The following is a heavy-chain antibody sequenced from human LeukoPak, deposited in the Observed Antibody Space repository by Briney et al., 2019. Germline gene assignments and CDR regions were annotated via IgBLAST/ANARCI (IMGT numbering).Heavy chain of an antibody. V-gene: IGHV1-8*01. CDR1: GYTFTSYD. D-gene: IGHD3-10*01. Sequence: ASVKVSCTASGYTFTSYDINWVRQATGQGLEWMGWMNPNSGNTGYAQKFQGRVTMTRNTSISTAYMELSSLRSEDTAVYYCARAFLGDYGSGSYYPNYYYYYMDVWGKGTTVTISS. J-gene: IGHJ6*03. CDR2: MNPNSGNT. CDR3: ARAFLGDYGSGSYYPNYYYYYMDV.